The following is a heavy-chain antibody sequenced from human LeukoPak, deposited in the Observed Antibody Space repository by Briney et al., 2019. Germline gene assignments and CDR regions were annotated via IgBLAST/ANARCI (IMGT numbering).Heavy chain of an antibody. D-gene: IGHD2-15*01. CDR2: ISGSGGST. CDR3: AKVLVVVAASCFDY. J-gene: IGHJ4*02. CDR1: GFTFSSYA. Sequence: PGGSLRLSXAASGFTFSSYAMSWVCQAPGKGLGWVSAISGSGGSTYYADSVKGRFTISRDNSKNTLYLQMNSLRAEDTAVYYCAKVLVVVAASCFDYWGQGTLVTVSS. V-gene: IGHV3-23*01.